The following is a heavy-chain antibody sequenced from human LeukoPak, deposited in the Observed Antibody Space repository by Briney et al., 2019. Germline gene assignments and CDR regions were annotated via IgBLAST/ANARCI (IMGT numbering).Heavy chain of an antibody. D-gene: IGHD6-19*01. CDR2: IYYSGST. CDR1: GGSISSGGYS. V-gene: IGHV4-61*08. Sequence: SETLSLTCAVSGGSISSGGYSWSWIRQPPGKGLEWIGYIYYSGSTNYNPSLKSRVTTSVDTSKNQFSLKLSSVTAADTAVYYCARVPNGYSSGWYVDYWGQGTLVTVSS. CDR3: ARVPNGYSSGWYVDY. J-gene: IGHJ4*02.